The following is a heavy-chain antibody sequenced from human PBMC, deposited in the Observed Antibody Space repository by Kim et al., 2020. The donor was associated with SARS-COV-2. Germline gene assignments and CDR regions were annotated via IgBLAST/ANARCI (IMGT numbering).Heavy chain of an antibody. J-gene: IGHJ2*01. V-gene: IGHV4-59*08. CDR2: IYYSGST. CDR3: AGRSRARDFWSGYHLWYFDL. Sequence: SETLSLTCTVSGGSISSYYCSWIRQPPAKGLEWIGYIYYSGSTNYNPSLKSRVTISVDTSTNQFSLKLSSVTAADAAVYYCAGRSRARDFWSGYHLWYFDLWGRGTLVTVSS. CDR1: GGSISSYY. D-gene: IGHD3-3*01.